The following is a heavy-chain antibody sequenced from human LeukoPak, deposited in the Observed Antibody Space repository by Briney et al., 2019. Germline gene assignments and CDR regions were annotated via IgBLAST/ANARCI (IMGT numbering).Heavy chain of an antibody. CDR1: GYTFTSYD. Sequence: ASVKVSCKASGYTFTSYDINWVRQATGQGLEWMGWMNPNSGDTGYAQKFQGRVTMTRNTSISTAYMELSSLRSEDTAVYYCARRRGIQLWSNWFDPWGQGTLVTVSS. CDR2: MNPNSGDT. V-gene: IGHV1-8*01. J-gene: IGHJ5*02. D-gene: IGHD5-18*01. CDR3: ARRRGIQLWSNWFDP.